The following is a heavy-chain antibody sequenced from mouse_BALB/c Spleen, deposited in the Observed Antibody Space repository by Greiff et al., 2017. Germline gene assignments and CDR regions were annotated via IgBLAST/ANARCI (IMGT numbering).Heavy chain of an antibody. Sequence: LVESGAELVKPGASVKLSCKASGYTFTSYYMYWVKQRPGQGLEWIGEINPSNGGTNFNEKFKSKATLTVDKSSSTGYMQLSSLTSEDSAVYYCTRGGRLRGYFDVWGAGTTVTVS. CDR2: INPSNGGT. D-gene: IGHD2-2*01. V-gene: IGHV1S81*02. CDR3: TRGGRLRGYFDV. CDR1: GYTFTSYY. J-gene: IGHJ1*01.